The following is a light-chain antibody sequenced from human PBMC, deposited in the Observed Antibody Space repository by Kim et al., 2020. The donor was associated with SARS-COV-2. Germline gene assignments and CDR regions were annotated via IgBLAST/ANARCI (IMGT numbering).Light chain of an antibody. CDR2: DVS. Sequence: GQSITISITGTSSDVGGYNYVSWYQQHPGKAPKLMIYDVSNRPSGVSNRFSGSKSGNTASLTISGLQAEDEADYYRSSYTSSSTVVFGGGTQLTVL. CDR3: SSYTSSSTVV. V-gene: IGLV2-14*03. J-gene: IGLJ2*01. CDR1: SSDVGGYNY.